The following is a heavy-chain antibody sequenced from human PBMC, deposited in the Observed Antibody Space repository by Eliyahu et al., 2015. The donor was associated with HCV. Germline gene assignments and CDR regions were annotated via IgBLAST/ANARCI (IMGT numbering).Heavy chain of an antibody. D-gene: IGHD3-10*01. CDR3: AHSRITVVQGVNPAFGY. CDR1: GFXLSSIGVS. J-gene: IGHJ4*02. CDR2: IYWDDDK. Sequence: QITLKESGPTLVKPTQTLTLTCTFSGFXLSSIGVSVGWXRQPPGXALEXLALIYWDDDKRYSPSLNSRLSITRDTSKNQVVLTMTNMDPVDTGTYYCAHSRITVVQGVNPAFGYWGQGTLVTVSS. V-gene: IGHV2-5*02.